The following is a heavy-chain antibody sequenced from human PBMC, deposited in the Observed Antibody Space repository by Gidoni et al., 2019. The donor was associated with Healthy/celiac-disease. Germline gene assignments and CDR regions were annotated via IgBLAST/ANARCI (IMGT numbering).Heavy chain of an antibody. D-gene: IGHD4-17*01. CDR3: ARAYGGAFDI. Sequence: QVQLVESGGGVVQPGRSLRFSCAASGFTFSSYAMHWVRQATRKGLEWVAVISYDGSNKYDADSVKGRFTISRDNSKNTLYLQMNSLRAEDTAVYYCARAYGGAFDIWGQGTMVTVSS. J-gene: IGHJ3*02. V-gene: IGHV3-30-3*01. CDR1: GFTFSSYA. CDR2: ISYDGSNK.